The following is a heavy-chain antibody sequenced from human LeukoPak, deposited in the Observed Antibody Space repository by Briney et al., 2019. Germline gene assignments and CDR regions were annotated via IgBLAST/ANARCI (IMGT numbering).Heavy chain of an antibody. V-gene: IGHV4-39*01. CDR1: RGSIRTADYY. CDR3: ARTSSWYAGAWFDS. D-gene: IGHD6-13*01. J-gene: IGHJ5*01. Sequence: SETLSLTCTVSRGSIRTADYYWAWVPPPPGLGLEWFVSIYFSATPYFNPSLKSRVAVSIYTSKNPFSLKVTSVNASDTAVYFCARTSSWYAGAWFDSWGQGTLVTVSS. CDR2: IYFSATP.